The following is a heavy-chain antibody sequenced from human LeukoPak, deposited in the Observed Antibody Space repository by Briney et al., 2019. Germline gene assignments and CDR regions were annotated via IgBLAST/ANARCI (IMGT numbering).Heavy chain of an antibody. J-gene: IGHJ4*02. CDR2: IYYSGST. CDR1: GGSISSYY. CDR3: ARQGAWLPYYFDY. V-gene: IGHV4-59*01. Sequence: SETLSLTCTVSGGSISSYYWSWLRQPPGKGLEWIGYIYYSGSTNYNPSLKSRVTISVDTSKNQFSLKLSSVTAADTAVYYCARQGAWLPYYFDYWGQGTLVTVSS. D-gene: IGHD5-24*01.